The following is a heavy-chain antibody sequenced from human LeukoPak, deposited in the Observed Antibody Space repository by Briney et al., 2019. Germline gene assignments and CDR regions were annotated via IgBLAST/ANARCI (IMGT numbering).Heavy chain of an antibody. V-gene: IGHV1-2*02. CDR1: GYTFTGYY. Sequence: ASVKVSCKASGYTFTGYYMHWVRQAPGQGLEWMGWINPNSGGTNYAQKFQGRVTMTRDTSISTAYMELSRLRSDDTALYYCARDQRGAGWGAFEIGAKGQWSPSLQ. CDR3: ARDQRGAGWGAFE. D-gene: IGHD3-16*01. CDR2: INPNSGGT. J-gene: IGHJ3*02.